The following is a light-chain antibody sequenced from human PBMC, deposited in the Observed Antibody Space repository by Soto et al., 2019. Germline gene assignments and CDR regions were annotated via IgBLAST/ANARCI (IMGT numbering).Light chain of an antibody. Sequence: QSVLTPPASVSGSPGQSITISCTETSSDVGGYNYVSWYQQHPGKAPKLMIYDVSNRPSGVSNRFSGSKSGNTASLTISGLQAEDEADYYCSSYTSSSTLRVFGTGTKVTVL. V-gene: IGLV2-14*01. J-gene: IGLJ1*01. CDR2: DVS. CDR3: SSYTSSSTLRV. CDR1: SSDVGGYNY.